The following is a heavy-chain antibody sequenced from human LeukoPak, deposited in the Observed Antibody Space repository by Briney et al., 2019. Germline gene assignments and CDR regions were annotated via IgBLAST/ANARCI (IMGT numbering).Heavy chain of an antibody. CDR1: GLIVSSSY. V-gene: IGHV3-53*01. Sequence: PGAPLSLSCAASGLIVSSSYMSWVHQAAGKGLEWVSIIYNDGSTYYADSMKGRFTISRDNSKNTLYLQVNSLRAEDTAMYYCARNILFAFDIWGQGTMVTVSS. CDR3: ARNILFAFDI. CDR2: IYNDGST. J-gene: IGHJ3*02. D-gene: IGHD2/OR15-2a*01.